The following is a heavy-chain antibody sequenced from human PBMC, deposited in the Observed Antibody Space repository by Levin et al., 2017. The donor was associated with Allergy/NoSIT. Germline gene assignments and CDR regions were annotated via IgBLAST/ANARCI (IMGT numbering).Heavy chain of an antibody. CDR1: GFTLRKEG. D-gene: IGHD6-13*01. Sequence: ASVKVSCAVCGFTLRKEGMRGVCKELGKGLEWVSVLRAGGGPPHYAESVKGRFTISRDNSKDTLYLQMNSLTAEDTAVYYCAKAGSSWYIEIDHLGQGTLVTVSS. CDR2: LRAGGGPP. V-gene: IGHV3-23*01. CDR3: AKAGSSWYIEIDH. J-gene: IGHJ4*02.